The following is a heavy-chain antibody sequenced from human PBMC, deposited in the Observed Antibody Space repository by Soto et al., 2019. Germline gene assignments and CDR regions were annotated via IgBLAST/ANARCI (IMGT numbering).Heavy chain of an antibody. D-gene: IGHD2-8*02. CDR1: GFTFSNDW. Sequence: EVQLVESGGGLVQPGGSLRLSCAASGFTFSNDWMHWVRQAAGKGLVWVSRINMDGSSTNYADSVKGRFTISRDNAKNTLYLQMNSLRVDDTAIYFCARGPRGVYGNDYWGQGALVTASS. CDR3: ARGPRGVYGNDY. V-gene: IGHV3-74*01. J-gene: IGHJ4*02. CDR2: INMDGSST.